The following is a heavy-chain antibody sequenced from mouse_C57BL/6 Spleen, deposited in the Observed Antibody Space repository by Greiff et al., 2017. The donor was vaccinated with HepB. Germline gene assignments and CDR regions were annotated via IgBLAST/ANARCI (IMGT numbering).Heavy chain of an antibody. D-gene: IGHD2-4*01. J-gene: IGHJ1*03. V-gene: IGHV5-9-1*02. CDR3: TRGGDYDLYWYFDV. CDR2: ISSGGDYI. Sequence: EVQLQESGAGLVKPGGSLKLSCAASGFTFSSYAMSWVRQTPEKRLEWVAYISSGGDYIYYADTVKGRFTISRDNARNTLYLQMSSLKSEDTAMYYCTRGGDYDLYWYFDVWGTGTTVTVSS. CDR1: GFTFSSYA.